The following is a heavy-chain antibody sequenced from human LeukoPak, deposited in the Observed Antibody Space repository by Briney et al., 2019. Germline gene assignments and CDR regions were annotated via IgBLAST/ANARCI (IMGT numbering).Heavy chain of an antibody. J-gene: IGHJ2*01. D-gene: IGHD2-2*01. CDR2: ITDGGTT. CDR1: GFTFSRCS. Sequence: PGGSLRPSCSASGFTFSRCSMHWVRQAPGKGLEYVSAITDGGTTYYADSVKGRFTISRDNSKNTLYLQMSSLRDEDTAVYYCVRDRGRKYQLQYWYFDLWGRGTLVTVSS. V-gene: IGHV3-64D*06. CDR3: VRDRGRKYQLQYWYFDL.